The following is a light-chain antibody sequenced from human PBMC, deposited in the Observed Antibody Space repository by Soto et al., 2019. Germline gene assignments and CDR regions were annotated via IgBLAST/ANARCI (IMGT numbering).Light chain of an antibody. CDR2: RNG. J-gene: IGLJ3*02. CDR1: SSNIGSNY. V-gene: IGLV1-47*01. Sequence: QSALTQSPSASASPGQRITISCSGSSSNIGSNYVYWYQQFPGMAPKLLIYRNGQRPSGVPDRFSALKYGTTASLAIAGLRSEDEGDYYCAAWDASLSGPVFGGGTKVTVL. CDR3: AAWDASLSGPV.